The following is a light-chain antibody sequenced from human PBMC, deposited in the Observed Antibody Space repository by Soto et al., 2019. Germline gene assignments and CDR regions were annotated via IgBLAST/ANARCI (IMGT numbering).Light chain of an antibody. Sequence: EIVLTQSPGTLSLSPRQRTTLSCRARQSIFNNYLAWYQQKPGQAPRLLVYGASFRATGIPDRFSGSGSGTDFTLTISRLEPEDFAMYYCQQYGGSPFTFGQGTRLEIK. V-gene: IGKV3-20*01. CDR2: GAS. CDR1: QSIFNNY. CDR3: QQYGGSPFT. J-gene: IGKJ2*01.